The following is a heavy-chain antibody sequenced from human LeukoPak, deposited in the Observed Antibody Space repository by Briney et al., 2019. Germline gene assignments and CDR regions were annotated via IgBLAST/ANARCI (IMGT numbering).Heavy chain of an antibody. D-gene: IGHD4-17*01. CDR2: LFSSGTT. CDR1: GGSFSSGDYS. J-gene: IGHJ4*02. Sequence: ASQTLSLTCTVSGGSFSSGDYSWNWIRQPAGQGLEWIGRLFSSGTTNYNPSLKSRVTISVDTSKNQFSLKLSSVTAADTAVYYCARDYGEDYWGQGTLVTVSS. V-gene: IGHV4-61*02. CDR3: ARDYGEDY.